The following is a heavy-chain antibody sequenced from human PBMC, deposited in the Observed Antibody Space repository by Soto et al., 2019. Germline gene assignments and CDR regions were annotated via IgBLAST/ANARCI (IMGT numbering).Heavy chain of an antibody. Sequence: GGSLRLSCAASGFTFSSYAMSWVRQAPGKGLEWVSAISGSGGSTYYADSVKGRFTISRDNSKNTLYLQMNSLRAEDTAVYYCAKGLYSSGAGVGYYYYYGMDVWGQGTTVTVSS. J-gene: IGHJ6*02. CDR2: ISGSGGST. CDR1: GFTFSSYA. V-gene: IGHV3-23*01. CDR3: AKGLYSSGAGVGYYYYYGMDV. D-gene: IGHD6-19*01.